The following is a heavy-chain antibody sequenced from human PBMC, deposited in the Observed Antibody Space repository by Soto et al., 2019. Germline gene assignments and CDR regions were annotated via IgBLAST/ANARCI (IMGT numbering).Heavy chain of an antibody. J-gene: IGHJ5*02. V-gene: IGHV1-69*01. D-gene: IGHD1-20*01. Sequence: QVQLEQSGAEVKKTGSSEKVSCKASGGTFSSYAISWVRQAPGQGLEWMGGIIPIFGTANYAQKFQGRVTITADESTSTAYMELSSLRSEDTAVYYCAREVGITGTYNWFDPCRQGTLVTVSS. CDR1: GGTFSSYA. CDR3: AREVGITGTYNWFDP. CDR2: IIPIFGTA.